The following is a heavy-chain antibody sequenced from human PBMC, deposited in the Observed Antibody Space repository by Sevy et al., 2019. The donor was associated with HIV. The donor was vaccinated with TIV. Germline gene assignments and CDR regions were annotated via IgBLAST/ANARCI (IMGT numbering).Heavy chain of an antibody. CDR1: GFIFNNYD. CDR2: VSYDGADK. D-gene: IGHD2-15*01. J-gene: IGHJ4*02. CDR3: AKDMVDCSGGTCYSGAVSPFES. Sequence: GVSLRLSCAASGFIFNNYDMYWIRQAPGKGLEWVATVSYDGADKDYADIVKGRFTISRDSSRSMLYLQMSSLRPEDTGVYFCAKDMVDCSGGTCYSGAVSPFESWGQGTLVTVSS. V-gene: IGHV3-30*18.